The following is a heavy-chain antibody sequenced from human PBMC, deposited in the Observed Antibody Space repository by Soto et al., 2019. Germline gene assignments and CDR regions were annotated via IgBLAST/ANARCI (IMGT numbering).Heavy chain of an antibody. CDR3: ASDHIFHSGYYFDF. D-gene: IGHD3-3*02. Sequence: QVQLVQYGSELKKPGASVKVACKASGYTFTSYAMPWVRHAPGKSLAGMGWINAGNCNTKYSQKLQGRVTITRATSTSTGYMELSSMRADATAVYYCASDHIFHSGYYFDFWGQGTLVTVSS. CDR2: INAGNCNT. CDR1: GYTFTSYA. J-gene: IGHJ4*02. V-gene: IGHV1-3*01.